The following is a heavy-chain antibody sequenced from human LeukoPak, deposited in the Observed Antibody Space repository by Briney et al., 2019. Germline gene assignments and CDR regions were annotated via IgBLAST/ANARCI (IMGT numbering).Heavy chain of an antibody. D-gene: IGHD6-19*01. CDR1: GGSISSYY. Sequence: SETLSLTCTVSGGSISSYYWSWIRQPPGKGLEWIGYIYYSGSTNYNPSLKSRVTISVDTSKNQFSLKLSTVTAADTAVYYCAREGSGWAIDYWGQGTLVTVSS. CDR3: AREGSGWAIDY. CDR2: IYYSGST. V-gene: IGHV4-59*01. J-gene: IGHJ4*02.